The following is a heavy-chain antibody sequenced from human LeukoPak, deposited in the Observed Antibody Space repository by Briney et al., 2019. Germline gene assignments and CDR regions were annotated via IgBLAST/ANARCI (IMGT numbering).Heavy chain of an antibody. D-gene: IGHD6-13*01. CDR2: ISSSSSYI. Sequence: PGGSLRLSCAASGFTFSSYSMNWVRQAPGKGLEWVSSISSSSSYIYYADSVKGRFTISRDNAKNSLYLQMNSLRAEDTAVYYCAREGRQLVLTHFDYWGHGTLVTVSS. V-gene: IGHV3-21*01. CDR1: GFTFSSYS. J-gene: IGHJ4*01. CDR3: AREGRQLVLTHFDY.